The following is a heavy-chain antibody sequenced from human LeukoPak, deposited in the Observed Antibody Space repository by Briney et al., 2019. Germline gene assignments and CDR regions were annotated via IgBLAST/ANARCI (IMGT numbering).Heavy chain of an antibody. CDR1: GFTFSSYG. V-gene: IGHV3-33*01. J-gene: IGHJ4*02. Sequence: GGSLRLSCAASGFTFSSYGMHWVRQAPGKGLEWVAVIWYDGSNKYYADSVKGRFTISRDNSKNSLDLQMNSLRAEDTAVYYCARGYCSSTSCYNDYWGQGTLVTVSS. CDR3: ARGYCSSTSCYNDY. CDR2: IWYDGSNK. D-gene: IGHD2-2*02.